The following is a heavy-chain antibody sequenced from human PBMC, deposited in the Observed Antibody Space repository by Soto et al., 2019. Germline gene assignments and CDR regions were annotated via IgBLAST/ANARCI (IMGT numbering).Heavy chain of an antibody. CDR1: GFTFSSYA. CDR3: ARAAIFGVVYYYFDY. D-gene: IGHD3-3*02. V-gene: IGHV3-64*01. J-gene: IGHJ4*02. Sequence: GGSLRLSCAASGFTFSSYAMHWVRQAPGKGLEYVSAISSNGGSTYYANSVKGRFTISRDNSKNTLYLQMGSLRAEDMAVYYCARAAIFGVVYYYFDYWGQGTLVTVSS. CDR2: ISSNGGST.